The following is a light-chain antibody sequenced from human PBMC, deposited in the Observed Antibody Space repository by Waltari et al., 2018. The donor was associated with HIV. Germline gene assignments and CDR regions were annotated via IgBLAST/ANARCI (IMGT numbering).Light chain of an antibody. CDR3: SSYTSSSTLVV. CDR1: SSDVGGYNY. V-gene: IGLV2-14*03. CDR2: DVS. Sequence: QSALTQPASVSGSPGQSIIISCTGPSSDVGGYNYVSWYQQHPGKAPKLMIYDVSNRPSGISNRFSGSKSGNTASLTISGLQAEDEADYYCSSYTSSSTLVVFGGGTKLTVL. J-gene: IGLJ2*01.